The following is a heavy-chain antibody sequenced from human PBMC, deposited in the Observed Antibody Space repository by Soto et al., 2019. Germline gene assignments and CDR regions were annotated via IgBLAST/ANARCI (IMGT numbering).Heavy chain of an antibody. Sequence: SVKVSCKASGGTFSSYAIDWVRQAPGQGLEWMGGIIPIFGTANYAQKFQGRITITADESTSTAYMELRSLRSEDTAVYYCARGVHYDSSGFYYFYWGQGTLVTVSS. V-gene: IGHV1-69*13. D-gene: IGHD3-22*01. CDR2: IIPIFGTA. J-gene: IGHJ4*02. CDR1: GGTFSSYA. CDR3: ARGVHYDSSGFYYFY.